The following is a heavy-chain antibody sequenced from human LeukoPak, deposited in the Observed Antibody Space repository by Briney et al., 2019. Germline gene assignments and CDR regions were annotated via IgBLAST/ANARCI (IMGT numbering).Heavy chain of an antibody. J-gene: IGHJ4*02. CDR1: GGSISSYY. CDR3: ARVRVTYDSSGYWTHYYFDY. Sequence: SETLSLTCTVSGGSISSYYWSWIRQPPGKGLEWIGYIYYSGSTNYNPSLKSRVTISVDTSKNQFSLKLSSVTAADTAVYYCARVRVTYDSSGYWTHYYFDYWGQGTLVTVSS. V-gene: IGHV4-59*01. CDR2: IYYSGST. D-gene: IGHD3-22*01.